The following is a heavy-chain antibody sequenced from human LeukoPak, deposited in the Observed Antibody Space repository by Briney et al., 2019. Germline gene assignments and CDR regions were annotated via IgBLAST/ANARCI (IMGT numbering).Heavy chain of an antibody. D-gene: IGHD6-25*01. V-gene: IGHV3-48*01. CDR2: ISRSSTTI. Sequence: GGSLRLSCAASGFTFSNYSMNWVRQAPGKGLEWVSYISRSSTTIYYADSVKGRFTISRDNAKNSLYLQMNSLRAEDTAVYYCARVAEAAAFDIWGQGTMVTVSS. CDR3: ARVAEAAAFDI. CDR1: GFTFSNYS. J-gene: IGHJ3*02.